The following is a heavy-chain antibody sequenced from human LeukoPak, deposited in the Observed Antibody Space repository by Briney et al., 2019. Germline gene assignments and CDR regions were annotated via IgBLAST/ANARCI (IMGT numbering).Heavy chain of an antibody. Sequence: PGGSLRLSCAASGFTFSNYNMNWVRQAPGKGPEWVSSISSSNNYIYYADSVKGRFTISRDNAKNSLYLQMNSLRAEDTAVYYCARRSPNYYFDYWGQGTPVTVSS. V-gene: IGHV3-21*01. CDR1: GFTFSNYN. J-gene: IGHJ4*02. CDR3: ARRSPNYYFDY. CDR2: ISSSNNYI.